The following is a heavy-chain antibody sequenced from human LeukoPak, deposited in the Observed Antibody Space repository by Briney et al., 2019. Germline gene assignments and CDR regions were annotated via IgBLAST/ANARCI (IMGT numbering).Heavy chain of an antibody. CDR1: GYTFTSYG. V-gene: IGHV1-18*04. CDR2: ISAYNGNT. J-gene: IGHJ4*02. D-gene: IGHD3-10*01. Sequence: ASVKVSCKASGYTFTSYGISWVRQAPGQGLEWMGWISAYNGNTNYAQKLQGRVTMTTDTSTSTAYMELRSLRSDDTAVYYCARGRILWFGELFPLDYWGQGTLVTVSS. CDR3: ARGRILWFGELFPLDY.